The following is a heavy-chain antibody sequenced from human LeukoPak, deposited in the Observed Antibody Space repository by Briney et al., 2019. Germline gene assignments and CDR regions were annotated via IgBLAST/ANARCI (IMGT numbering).Heavy chain of an antibody. Sequence: PGGSLRLSCAASGFTFSSYAMSWVRQAPGKGLEWVSAISGSGGSTYYADSVKGRFTISRDNSKNTLYLQMNSLRAEDTAVYYCARRGATSPPNIYCGGDCYTRNWFDPWGQGTLVTVSS. CDR3: ARRGATSPPNIYCGGDCYTRNWFDP. CDR1: GFTFSSYA. J-gene: IGHJ5*02. V-gene: IGHV3-23*01. CDR2: ISGSGGST. D-gene: IGHD2-21*01.